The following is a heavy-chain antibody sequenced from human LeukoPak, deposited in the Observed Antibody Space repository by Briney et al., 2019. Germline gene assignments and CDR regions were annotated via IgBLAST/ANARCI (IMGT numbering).Heavy chain of an antibody. CDR2: ISGSGGST. V-gene: IGHV3-23*01. J-gene: IGHJ4*02. CDR1: GFTFSSYA. Sequence: PGGSLRLSCAASGFTFSSYAMSWVRQAPGKGLEWVSAISGSGGSTYYADSVKGRFTISRDNSKNTLYLQMNSLRAEDTAVYYCARGPPYFGSGNYYHIVDYWGQGTLVTVSS. D-gene: IGHD3-10*01. CDR3: ARGPPYFGSGNYYHIVDY.